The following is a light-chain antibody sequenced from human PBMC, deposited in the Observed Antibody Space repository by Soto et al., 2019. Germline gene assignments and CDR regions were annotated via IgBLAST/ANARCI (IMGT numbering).Light chain of an antibody. Sequence: QSALTQPASVSGSPGQSITISCTGTSSDVGGYNYVSWYQQHPGKAPKLMIYEVSNRPSGVSNRFSGSKSGNTASLTISGLQAEDEADYYCSSYTSSSIDYVFGTGTKLTLL. CDR1: SSDVGGYNY. J-gene: IGLJ1*01. CDR3: SSYTSSSIDYV. V-gene: IGLV2-14*01. CDR2: EVS.